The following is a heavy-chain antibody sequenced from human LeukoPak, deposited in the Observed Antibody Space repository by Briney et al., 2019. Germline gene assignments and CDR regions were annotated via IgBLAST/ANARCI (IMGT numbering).Heavy chain of an antibody. V-gene: IGHV5-51*01. J-gene: IGHJ3*02. CDR3: VRRGFCSGGDCFSAPFDI. D-gene: IGHD2-15*01. Sequence: KNGESLKISCKGSGYSYTSYWIGWVRQVPGKGLEWMGIIYPGDSDTGYSPSFQGQVTISADKSISTAYLQWSSLRASDTAMYYCVRRGFCSGGDCFSAPFDIWGQGTMVTVSS. CDR2: IYPGDSDT. CDR1: GYSYTSYW.